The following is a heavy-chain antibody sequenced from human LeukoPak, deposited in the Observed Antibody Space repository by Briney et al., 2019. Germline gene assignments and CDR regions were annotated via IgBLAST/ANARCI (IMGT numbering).Heavy chain of an antibody. V-gene: IGHV3-48*03. CDR1: GFSFSSYE. Sequence: GGSLRLSCAASGFSFSSYEMNWVRQPPGKGLEWLSYISNTGRTIYYADSVKGRFTISRDNSKNTLYLQMNSLRAEDTAVYYCAKTGYSYGPFDYWGQGTLVTVSS. D-gene: IGHD5-18*01. J-gene: IGHJ4*02. CDR3: AKTGYSYGPFDY. CDR2: ISNTGRTI.